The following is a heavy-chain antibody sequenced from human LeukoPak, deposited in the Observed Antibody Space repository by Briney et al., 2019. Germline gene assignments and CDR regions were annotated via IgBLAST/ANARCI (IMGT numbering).Heavy chain of an antibody. V-gene: IGHV3-7*01. J-gene: IGHJ3*02. CDR3: AREFCSGANCYPMGAFDM. CDR1: GFTFSRYW. D-gene: IGHD2-15*01. Sequence: GGSLRLSCAASGFTFSRYWMSWVRQAPGKGLEWVAHIEQDGSEKYYVDSVKGRFTISRDNAKNSQYLQMNSLRAEDTAVYYCAREFCSGANCYPMGAFDMWGRGTMVTVSS. CDR2: IEQDGSEK.